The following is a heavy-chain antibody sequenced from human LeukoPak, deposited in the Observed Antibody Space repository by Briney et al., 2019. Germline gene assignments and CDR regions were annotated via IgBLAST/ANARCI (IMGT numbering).Heavy chain of an antibody. D-gene: IGHD3-22*01. Sequence: ASVKASCKASGYTFTSYYMHWVRQAPGQGLEWMGIINPSGGSTSYAQKFQGRVTMTRDTSTSTVYMELSSLRSEDTAIYYCARDLYYASSGGALHIWGQGTLFTVSS. V-gene: IGHV1-46*01. CDR2: INPSGGST. CDR3: ARDLYYASSGGALHI. CDR1: GYTFTSYY. J-gene: IGHJ3*02.